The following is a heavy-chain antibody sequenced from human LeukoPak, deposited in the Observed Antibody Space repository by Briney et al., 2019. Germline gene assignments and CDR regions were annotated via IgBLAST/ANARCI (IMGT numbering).Heavy chain of an antibody. CDR2: ISWDGRSP. CDR1: GFTFDKYT. CDR3: TKETAFYYSSGSSFYMDI. J-gene: IGHJ6*03. V-gene: IGHV3-43*01. Sequence: GGSLRLSCAASGFTFDKYTMHWVRQPPGKGLEWGYLISWDGRSPYYADSVRGRFTISRDNSKNSLYLQMNGLKTEDTALYYCTKETAFYYSSGSSFYMDIWGKGTPVTVSS. D-gene: IGHD3-10*01.